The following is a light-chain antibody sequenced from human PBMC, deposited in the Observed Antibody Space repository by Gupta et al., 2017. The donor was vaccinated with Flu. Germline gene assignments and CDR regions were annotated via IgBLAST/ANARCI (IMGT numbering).Light chain of an antibody. V-gene: IGKV1-27*01. CDR3: QKYNSAPRT. CDR1: QGISNY. CDR2: AAS. Sequence: DIKMTQSPSTLPASVGDRVTITFRASQGISNYLAWYQQKPGKVPKLLIYAASTWQTGVPSRFSGSGSGTDFTLTISSLQPEDVATYYCQKYNSAPRTFGGGTKVEIK. J-gene: IGKJ4*01.